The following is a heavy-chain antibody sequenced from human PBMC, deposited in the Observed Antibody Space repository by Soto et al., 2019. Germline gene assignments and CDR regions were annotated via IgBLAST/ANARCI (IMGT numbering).Heavy chain of an antibody. CDR1: GFIFSSFW. CDR2: INGDGASL. V-gene: IGHV3-74*03. J-gene: IGHJ6*02. CDR3: AREGSLGLDV. D-gene: IGHD3-10*01. Sequence: EVRLEEAGGGFVQPGGSLRVSCSGSGFIFSSFWMHWVRQGPGKGLEWVSRINGDGASLAYADSVKGRFSISRDNVKNTLHLQMNSLGADDTAVYFCAREGSLGLDVWGRWTTVTVSS.